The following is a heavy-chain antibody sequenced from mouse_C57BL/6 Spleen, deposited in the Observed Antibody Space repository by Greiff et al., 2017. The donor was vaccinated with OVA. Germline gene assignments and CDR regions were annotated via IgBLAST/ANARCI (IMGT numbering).Heavy chain of an antibody. D-gene: IGHD2-4*01. Sequence: EVQRVESGGGLVKPGGSLKLSCAASGFTFSSYAMSWVRQTPEKRLEWVATISDGGSYTYYPDNVKGRFTISRDNAKNNLYLQMSHLKSEDTAMYYCARDDYDASSWFAYWGQGTLVTVSA. CDR3: ARDDYDASSWFAY. CDR1: GFTFSSYA. J-gene: IGHJ3*01. V-gene: IGHV5-4*01. CDR2: ISDGGSYT.